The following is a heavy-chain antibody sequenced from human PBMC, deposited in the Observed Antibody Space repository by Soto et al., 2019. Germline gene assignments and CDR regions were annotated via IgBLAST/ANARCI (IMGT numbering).Heavy chain of an antibody. D-gene: IGHD4-17*01. J-gene: IGHJ5*02. Sequence: EVQLVESGGGLVQPGGSLRLSCAASGFTFSSYSMNWVRQAPGKGLEWVSYISSSSITIYYADSVKGRFTISRDNAKNSLYLQMNSLRAEDTAVYYCAREADYVNWFDPWGQGTLVTVSS. CDR3: AREADYVNWFDP. V-gene: IGHV3-48*01. CDR1: GFTFSSYS. CDR2: ISSSSITI.